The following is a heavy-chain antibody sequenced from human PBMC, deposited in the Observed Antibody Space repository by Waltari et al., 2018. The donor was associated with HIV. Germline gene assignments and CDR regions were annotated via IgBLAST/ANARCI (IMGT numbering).Heavy chain of an antibody. CDR2: IWYDGSKK. J-gene: IGHJ4*02. CDR3: ARKYSSSWGAPFDY. V-gene: IGHV3-33*01. Sequence: QVQLVESGGGVVQPGRSMRLSCATFGFTLSSHGMHWVRQAPGKGLEWGTVIWYDGSKKYYADSVKGRFTISRDNSKNTLYLQMNSLRIEDTAVYYCARKYSSSWGAPFDYWGQGTLVTVSS. D-gene: IGHD6-13*01. CDR1: GFTLSSHG.